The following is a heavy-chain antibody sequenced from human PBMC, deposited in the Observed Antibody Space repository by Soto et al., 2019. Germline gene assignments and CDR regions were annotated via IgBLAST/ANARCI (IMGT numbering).Heavy chain of an antibody. CDR3: ARTMVRGVADY. J-gene: IGHJ4*02. CDR1: GGSISSSSYY. D-gene: IGHD3-10*01. CDR2: IYYSGST. V-gene: IGHV4-39*01. Sequence: PSETLSLTCTVSGGSISSSSYYWGWIRQPPGKGLEWIGSIYYSGSTYYNPSLKSRVTISVDTSKNQFSLKLSSVTAADTAVYYCARTMVRGVADYWGQGTLVTVSS.